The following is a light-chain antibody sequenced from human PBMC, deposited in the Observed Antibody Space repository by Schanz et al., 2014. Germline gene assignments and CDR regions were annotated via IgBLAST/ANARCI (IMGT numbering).Light chain of an antibody. Sequence: ETVMTQSPATLSVSPGERATLSCRASQSVSSNLAWYQQRPGQAPRLLIYGASTRATGIPARFSGSGSGTEFTLTISRLEPEDFAVYYCQQYGSSQWTFGQGTKVEIK. CDR2: GAS. V-gene: IGKV3-15*01. CDR1: QSVSSN. CDR3: QQYGSSQWT. J-gene: IGKJ1*01.